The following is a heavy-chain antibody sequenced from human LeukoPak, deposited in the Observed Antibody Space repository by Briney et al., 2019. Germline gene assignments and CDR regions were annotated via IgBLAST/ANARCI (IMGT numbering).Heavy chain of an antibody. CDR3: AKGGSLNYYYYMDV. J-gene: IGHJ6*03. Sequence: PGGSLRLSCAASGFSFSDYSMNWVRQAPGKGLEWVSAISGSGGSTYYADSVKGRFTISRDNSKNTLYLQMNSLRAEDTAVYYCAKGGSLNYYYYMDVWGKGTTVTVSS. V-gene: IGHV3-23*01. D-gene: IGHD3-10*01. CDR2: ISGSGGST. CDR1: GFSFSDYS.